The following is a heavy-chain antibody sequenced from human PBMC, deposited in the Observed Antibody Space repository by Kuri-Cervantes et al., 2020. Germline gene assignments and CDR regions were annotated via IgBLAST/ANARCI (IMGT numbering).Heavy chain of an antibody. D-gene: IGHD1-26*01. CDR2: MNPNSGNT. CDR3: ARVKLVVGGSHVGNAFDI. Sequence: ASVKVSCKASGYTFTSYDINWVRQATGQGLEWMGWMNPNSGNTGYAQKFQGRVTMTRNTSISTAYMELSSLRSEDTAVYYCARVKLVVGGSHVGNAFDIWGQGTMVTVSS. J-gene: IGHJ3*02. V-gene: IGHV1-8*01. CDR1: GYTFTSYD.